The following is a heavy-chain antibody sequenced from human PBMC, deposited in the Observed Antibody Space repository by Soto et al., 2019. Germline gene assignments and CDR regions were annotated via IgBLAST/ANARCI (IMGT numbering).Heavy chain of an antibody. J-gene: IGHJ4*02. V-gene: IGHV4-59*01. D-gene: IGHD3-10*01. CDR2: IFGSGTT. Sequence: SETLSLTCTVSGDSISGYYWSWIRQPPGKGPEWIGYIFGSGTTNYESSLKSRVIMSLDTSKNQFSLKLTSVTAGDSAMYYCATRPPGDTWVPYFDYWGQGILVTVSS. CDR1: GDSISGYY. CDR3: ATRPPGDTWVPYFDY.